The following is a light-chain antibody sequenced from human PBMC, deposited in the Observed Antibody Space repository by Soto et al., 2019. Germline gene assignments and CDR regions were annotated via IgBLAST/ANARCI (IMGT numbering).Light chain of an antibody. V-gene: IGKV1-5*03. J-gene: IGKJ1*01. CDR3: QQYNSYSWT. CDR2: KAS. CDR1: QSISSW. Sequence: DIQMTQSPSTLSASVGDRVTITCRASQSISSWLAWYQQKPGKAPKVLIYKASSLESGVQSRFSGSGSGTEFTLTISSVQYDDFATYYCQQYNSYSWTFGQGTMVEIK.